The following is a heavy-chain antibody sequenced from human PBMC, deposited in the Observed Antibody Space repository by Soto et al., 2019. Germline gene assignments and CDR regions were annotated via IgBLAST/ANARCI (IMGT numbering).Heavy chain of an antibody. V-gene: IGHV3-23*01. D-gene: IGHD6-13*01. CDR1: GFTFNNYA. CDR3: AKGALGSSSWYDFDY. J-gene: IGHJ4*02. Sequence: GGSLRLSCAASGFTFNNYAMNWVRQAPGKGLKWVSFISGSGGSTYYADSVKGRFTISRDNSKNTLYLQMNSLRAEDTAVYYCAKGALGSSSWYDFDYWGQGTLVTVSS. CDR2: ISGSGGST.